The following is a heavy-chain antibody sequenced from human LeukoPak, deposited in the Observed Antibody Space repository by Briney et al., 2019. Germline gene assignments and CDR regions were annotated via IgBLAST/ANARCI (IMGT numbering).Heavy chain of an antibody. CDR3: ARHQAYSSSTSCSQPDWFDP. CDR1: GGSISSSSYY. CDR2: IYYSGST. Sequence: SETLSLTCTVSGGSISSSSYYWGWIRQPPGKGLEWIGSIYYSGSTYYNPSLKSRVTISVDTSKNQFSLKLSSVTAADTAVYYCARHQAYSSSTSCSQPDWFDPWGQGTLVTVSS. V-gene: IGHV4-39*01. D-gene: IGHD2-2*01. J-gene: IGHJ5*02.